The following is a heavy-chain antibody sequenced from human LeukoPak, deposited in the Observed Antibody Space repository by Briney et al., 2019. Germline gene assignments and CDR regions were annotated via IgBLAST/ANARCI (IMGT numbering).Heavy chain of an antibody. CDR1: GFTFSSSS. CDR3: ARSIVVVPAAIPTPPDAFDI. D-gene: IGHD2-2*02. Sequence: PGGSLRLSCAASGFTFSSSSMNWVRLAPGKGLEWVTSISSSSDYIYYADSVKGRFTISRDNAKNSLYLQMNSLRAEDTAVYYCARSIVVVPAAIPTPPDAFDIWGQGTMVTVSS. J-gene: IGHJ3*02. CDR2: ISSSSDYI. V-gene: IGHV3-21*01.